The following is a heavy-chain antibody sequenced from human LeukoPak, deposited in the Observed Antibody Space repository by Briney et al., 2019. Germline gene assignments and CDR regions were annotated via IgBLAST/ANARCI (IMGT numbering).Heavy chain of an antibody. CDR1: GYTFTGYY. CDR3: ARADTAMVTNFDY. V-gene: IGHV1-2*02. Sequence: ASVKVSCEASGYTFTGYYMHWVRQAPGQGLEWMGWINPNSGGTNYAQKFQGRVTMTRDTSISTAYMELSRLRSDDTAVYYCARADTAMVTNFDYWGQGTLVTVSS. D-gene: IGHD5-18*01. J-gene: IGHJ4*02. CDR2: INPNSGGT.